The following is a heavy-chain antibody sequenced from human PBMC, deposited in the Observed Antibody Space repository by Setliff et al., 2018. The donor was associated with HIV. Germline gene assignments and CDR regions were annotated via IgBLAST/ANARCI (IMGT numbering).Heavy chain of an antibody. D-gene: IGHD2-15*01. CDR3: ASRGYCSGGSCYIYYYYGMDV. J-gene: IGHJ6*02. CDR1: GGSISSSSYY. V-gene: IGHV4-39*01. CDR2: IYYSGST. Sequence: SETLSLTCTVSGGSISSSSYYWGWIRQPPGKGLEWIGSIYYSGSTCYNPSLKSRVTISVDTSKNQFSLKLSSVTAADTAVYYCASRGYCSGGSCYIYYYYGMDVWGQGTTVTVSS.